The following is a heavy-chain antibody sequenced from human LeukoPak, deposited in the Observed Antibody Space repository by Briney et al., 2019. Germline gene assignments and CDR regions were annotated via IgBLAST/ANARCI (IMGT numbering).Heavy chain of an antibody. CDR1: GFTFSSYW. J-gene: IGHJ6*03. V-gene: IGHV3-7*01. Sequence: GGSLRLSCAASGFTFSSYWMSRVRQAPGKGLEWVANIKQDGSEKYYVDSVKGRFTISRDNAKNSLYLQMNSLRAEDTAVYYCAREGIAAADYYYYYMDVWGKGTTVTVSS. CDR3: AREGIAAADYYYYYMDV. CDR2: IKQDGSEK. D-gene: IGHD6-13*01.